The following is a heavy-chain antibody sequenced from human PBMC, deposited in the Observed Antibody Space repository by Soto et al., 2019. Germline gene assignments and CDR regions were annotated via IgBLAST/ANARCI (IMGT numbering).Heavy chain of an antibody. V-gene: IGHV3-9*01. D-gene: IGHD3-10*01. J-gene: IGHJ4*02. CDR1: ALSCGSES. CDR2: MNWKSVNL. Sequence: SLRRPGAACALSCGSESIPVVGECPGKGLEWVSGMNWKSVNLGYADSVKGRFTISRDNAKNSLYLEMNSLRPEDTALYYCAKGYRAGSYTFASWGQGTLVTVSS. CDR3: AKGYRAGSYTFAS.